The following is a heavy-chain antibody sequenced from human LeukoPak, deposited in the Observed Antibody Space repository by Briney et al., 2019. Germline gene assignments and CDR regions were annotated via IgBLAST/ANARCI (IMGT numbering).Heavy chain of an antibody. CDR1: GFTFSSYS. D-gene: IGHD3-3*01. J-gene: IGHJ6*02. CDR3: ARDFTIFGVVRVSYYYGMDV. Sequence: PGGSLRLSCAASGFTFSSYSMNWVRQAPGKGLEWVSSISSSSSYIYYADSVKGRFTISRDNAKNSLYLQMNSLRAEDTAVYYCARDFTIFGVVRVSYYYGMDVWGQGTTVTVSS. V-gene: IGHV3-21*01. CDR2: ISSSSSYI.